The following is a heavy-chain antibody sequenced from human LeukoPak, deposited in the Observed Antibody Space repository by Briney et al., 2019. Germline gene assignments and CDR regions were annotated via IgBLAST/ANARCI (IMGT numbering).Heavy chain of an antibody. CDR1: GGSISSSSDY. D-gene: IGHD3-10*01. CDR2: IYFSGSA. CDR3: SHYGSGSYYRKYYFDY. J-gene: IGHJ4*02. Sequence: PSETLSLACTVSGGSISSSSDYWGWIRQPPGKGLEWIGSIYFSGSAYYNPSLRSRITISVDASKSQFSLKLSSVTAADTAVYYCSHYGSGSYYRKYYFDYWGQGTLVTVSS. V-gene: IGHV4-39*01.